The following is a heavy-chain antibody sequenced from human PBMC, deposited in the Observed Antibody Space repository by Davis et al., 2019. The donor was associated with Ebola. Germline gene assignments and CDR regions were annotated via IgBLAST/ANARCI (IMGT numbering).Heavy chain of an antibody. D-gene: IGHD2-21*01. V-gene: IGHV3-7*01. CDR2: ISPDGSAQ. J-gene: IGHJ6*04. Sequence: PGGSLRLSCAASGFTFGAYWMTWMRQTPGKGLEWVAQISPDGSAQYYVHSVAGRFTISRDNAENSLSLQMNSLRAEDTAVYYCARTLFGGRESGGMDVWGKGTTVTVSS. CDR1: GFTFGAYW. CDR3: ARTLFGGRESGGMDV.